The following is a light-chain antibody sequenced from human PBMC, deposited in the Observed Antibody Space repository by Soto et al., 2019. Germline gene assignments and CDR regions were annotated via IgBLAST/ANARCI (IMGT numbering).Light chain of an antibody. CDR3: QKYNNRXPWT. V-gene: IGKV3-20*01. J-gene: IGKJ1*01. Sequence: EIVLTQSPGTLSLSPGERATLSCRAIQSVSSSYLSWYQQKPGQAPRPLIYCSSSRATGIPDRFSGSGSGTEFTITISSMQSEDFAVYYCQKYNNRXPWTCGQGTKV. CDR2: CSS. CDR1: QSVSSSY.